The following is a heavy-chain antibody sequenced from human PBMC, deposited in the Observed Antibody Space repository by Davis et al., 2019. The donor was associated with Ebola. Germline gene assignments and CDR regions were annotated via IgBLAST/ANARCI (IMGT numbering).Heavy chain of an antibody. CDR3: ARDRLLWFGELLYAYYGMDV. J-gene: IGHJ6*02. D-gene: IGHD3-10*01. CDR2: ISSSGSTI. V-gene: IGHV3-11*01. CDR1: GFTFSDYY. Sequence: GGSLRLSCAASGFTFSDYYMSWIRQAPGKGLEWVSYISSSGSTIYYADSVKGRFTISRDNAKNSLYLQMNSLRAEDTAVYYCARDRLLWFGELLYAYYGMDVWGQGTTVTVSS.